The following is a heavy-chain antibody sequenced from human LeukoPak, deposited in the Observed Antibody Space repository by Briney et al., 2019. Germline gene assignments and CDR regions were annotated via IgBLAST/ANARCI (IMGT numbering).Heavy chain of an antibody. Sequence: GGSLRLSCAASGLTFSEYYMNWIRQAPGKGLEWISTISCSSSYTIYADSVKGRFSISRDNAKNSRYLQMNSLGAEDTAVYYCAGGIAVAGTGFFDYWGQGTLVTVSS. CDR3: AGGIAVAGTGFFDY. CDR1: GLTFSEYY. V-gene: IGHV3-11*03. D-gene: IGHD6-19*01. CDR2: ISCSSSYT. J-gene: IGHJ4*02.